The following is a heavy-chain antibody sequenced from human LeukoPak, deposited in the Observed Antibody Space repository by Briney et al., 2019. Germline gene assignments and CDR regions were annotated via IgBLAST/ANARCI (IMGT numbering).Heavy chain of an antibody. CDR2: MNEDGSEK. CDR1: GFGFSNYW. J-gene: IGHJ4*02. D-gene: IGHD4-11*01. Sequence: GGSLRLSCAASGFGFSNYWMSWVRQAPGQGLEWVANMNEDGSEKNYVDSVKGRFTISRDNAQDSLYLQMNSLRAEDTAVYYCARDRGYSNFDYWGQGTLLTVSS. V-gene: IGHV3-7*01. CDR3: ARDRGYSNFDY.